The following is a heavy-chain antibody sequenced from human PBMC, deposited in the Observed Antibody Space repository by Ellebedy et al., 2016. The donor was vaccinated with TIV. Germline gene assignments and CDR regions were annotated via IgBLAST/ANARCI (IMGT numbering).Heavy chain of an antibody. Sequence: GGSLRLXXAASGFTFSSYAMSWVRQAPGKGLEWVSGISGGSIDTYYADSVKGRFTISRDNSKNTLYLQMNSLRAEDTAVYYCAKAGGVRQLLMLNWFDPWGQGTLVTVSS. CDR3: AKAGGVRQLLMLNWFDP. CDR2: ISGGSIDT. CDR1: GFTFSSYA. V-gene: IGHV3-23*01. D-gene: IGHD2-2*01. J-gene: IGHJ5*02.